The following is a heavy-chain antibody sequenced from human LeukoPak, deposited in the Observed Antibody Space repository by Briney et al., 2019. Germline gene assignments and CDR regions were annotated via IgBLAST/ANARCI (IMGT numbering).Heavy chain of an antibody. D-gene: IGHD6-19*01. CDR1: GFTFSSYG. Sequence: GGSLRLSCAASGFTFSSYGMHWVRQAPGKGLEWVAFIRYDGSNKYYADSVKGRFTISRDNSKNTLYLQMNSLRAEDTAVYYCAKDMLLAVADSAFDIWGQGTMVTVSS. CDR3: AKDMLLAVADSAFDI. CDR2: IRYDGSNK. V-gene: IGHV3-30*02. J-gene: IGHJ3*02.